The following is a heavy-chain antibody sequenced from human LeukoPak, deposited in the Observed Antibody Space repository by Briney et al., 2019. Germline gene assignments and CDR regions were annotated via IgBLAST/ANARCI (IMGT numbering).Heavy chain of an antibody. J-gene: IGHJ6*02. CDR2: ISSSSSYI. D-gene: IGHD4-17*01. V-gene: IGHV3-21*01. CDR1: GLSFSSFA. Sequence: KPGGSLRLSCAASGLSFSSFAMSWVRQGPARGLEWVSSISSSSSYIYYADSVKGRFTISRDNAKNSLYLQMNSLRAEDTAVYYCAGRHDYGDYGTLAYYYYGMDVWGQGTTVTASS. CDR3: AGRHDYGDYGTLAYYYYGMDV.